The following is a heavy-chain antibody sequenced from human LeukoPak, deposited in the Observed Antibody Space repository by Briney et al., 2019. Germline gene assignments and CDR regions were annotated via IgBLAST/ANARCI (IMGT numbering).Heavy chain of an antibody. V-gene: IGHV4-34*01. D-gene: IGHD2-15*01. J-gene: IGHJ3*02. CDR3: ARGQPSFWRSGGSCYSGRGVAFDI. CDR1: GGSFSGYY. CDR2: INHSGST. Sequence: PSETLSLTCAVYGGSFSGYYWSWIRQPPGKGLEWIGEINHSGSTNYNPSLKSRVTISVDTSKNQFSLKLSSVTAADTAVYYCARGQPSFWRSGGSCYSGRGVAFDIWGQGTMVTVSS.